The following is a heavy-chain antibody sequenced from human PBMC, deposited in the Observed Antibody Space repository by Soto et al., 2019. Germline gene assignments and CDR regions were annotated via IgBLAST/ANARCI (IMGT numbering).Heavy chain of an antibody. Sequence: QVQLVQSGAEVKKPGAPVKVSCKPPGYTLITNVLGGVSQAPEQGLVWRGWISTYNGNTRYAERLQGRFTITTDTTTNTAYMELRNLRSDDTAVYYCARGPTDYYDNSANYFLDYWGQGTLVTVSS. D-gene: IGHD3-22*01. V-gene: IGHV1-18*01. J-gene: IGHJ4*02. CDR2: ISTYNGNT. CDR3: ARGPTDYYDNSANYFLDY. CDR1: GYTLITNV.